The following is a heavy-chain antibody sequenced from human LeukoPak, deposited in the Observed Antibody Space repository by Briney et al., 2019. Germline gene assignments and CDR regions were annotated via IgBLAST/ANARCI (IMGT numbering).Heavy chain of an antibody. V-gene: IGHV3-23*01. CDR1: GFTFSSYA. D-gene: IGHD3-3*01. Sequence: GGTLRLSCAASGFTFSSYAMSWVRQAPGKGLEWVSDISGSGIRENDADSVKGRFTISRDNSKNTLYLQMNSLRAEDTAVYYCAKRSGGPSPFDYWGQGTLVTVSS. CDR3: AKRSGGPSPFDY. J-gene: IGHJ4*02. CDR2: ISGSGIRE.